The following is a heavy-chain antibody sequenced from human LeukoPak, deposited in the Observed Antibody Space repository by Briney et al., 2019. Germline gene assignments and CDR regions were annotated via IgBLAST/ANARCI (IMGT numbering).Heavy chain of an antibody. CDR1: GGSISSSSYY. V-gene: IGHV4-39*07. CDR2: IYYSGST. Sequence: PSETLSLTCTVSGGSISSSSYYWGWIRQPPGKGLEWIGSIYYSGSTYYNPSLKSRVTISVDTSKNQFSLKLSSVTAADTAVYYCARGLTNYKRCYFDYWGQGTLVTVSS. J-gene: IGHJ4*02. CDR3: ARGLTNYKRCYFDY. D-gene: IGHD4/OR15-4a*01.